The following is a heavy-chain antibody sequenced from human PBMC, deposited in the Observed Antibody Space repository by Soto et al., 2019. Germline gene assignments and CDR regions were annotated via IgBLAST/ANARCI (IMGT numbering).Heavy chain of an antibody. CDR1: GFTFGTYA. Sequence: AQLLESGGGLVQPGGSLRLSCAASGFTFGTYAMSWVRQAPGKGLEWVSVISGSGGTTYYADSVKGRFTISRDNSKNTIYLHMNSLRVADTAGYYCAKMGVSGAYDACPIWGQGTMVSVSS. V-gene: IGHV3-23*01. CDR2: ISGSGGTT. J-gene: IGHJ3*02. CDR3: AKMGVSGAYDACPI. D-gene: IGHD2-8*01.